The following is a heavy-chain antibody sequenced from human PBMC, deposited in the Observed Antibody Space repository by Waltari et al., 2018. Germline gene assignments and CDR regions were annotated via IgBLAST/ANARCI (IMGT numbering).Heavy chain of an antibody. CDR1: GYDFSTYR. D-gene: IGHD1-1*01. CDR3: ARTSTRDFYYMDV. Sequence: EVQLVQSGAEVKKPGESMRISSEGCGYDFSTYRITWVRHMPGKGLEWMGRIDPSDSYTNYSPSFRGHVTISVDRSISTAYIQWSGLRASDTAIYYCARTSTRDFYYMDVWDKGTTVTVSS. J-gene: IGHJ6*03. CDR2: IDPSDSYT. V-gene: IGHV5-10-1*01.